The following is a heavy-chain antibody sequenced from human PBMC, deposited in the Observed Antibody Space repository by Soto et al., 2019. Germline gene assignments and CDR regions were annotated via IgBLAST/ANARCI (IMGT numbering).Heavy chain of an antibody. CDR1: GFTFTTYA. J-gene: IGHJ3*01. D-gene: IGHD4-17*01. CDR2: ISGSGDGT. CDR3: AHPRVYGVFDAYDF. V-gene: IGHV3-23*01. Sequence: PGGSLRLSCAASGFTFTTYAMSWVRQAPGKGLEWVSAISGSGDGTFYADSVKGRFTISRDNSKNTLFLQMNSLRTEDTAVYHCAHPRVYGVFDAYDFWGQGTMVTVSS.